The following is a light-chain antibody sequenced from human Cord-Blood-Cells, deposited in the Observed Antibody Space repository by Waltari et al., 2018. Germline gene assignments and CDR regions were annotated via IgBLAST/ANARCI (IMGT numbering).Light chain of an antibody. CDR2: WAS. Sequence: DIVMTPSPDSLAVSLGERATIHYQSSQSVLYSSNNKNYLAWYQQKPGQPPKLLIYWASTRESGVPDRFSGSGSGTDFTLTISSLQAEDVAVYYCQQYYSTPYTFGQGTKLEIK. CDR1: QSVLYSSNNKNY. J-gene: IGKJ2*01. V-gene: IGKV4-1*01. CDR3: QQYYSTPYT.